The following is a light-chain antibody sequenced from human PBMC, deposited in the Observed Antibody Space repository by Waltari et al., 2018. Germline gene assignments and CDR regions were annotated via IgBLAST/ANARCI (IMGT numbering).Light chain of an antibody. Sequence: DIQMTQSPSSLSASVGDRVTITCRASQAISIYLNLYQQKLGKAPKLLIYAASTLHSGVPSRFSGSGSGTDFTLTITGLQPEEFATYYCQQSFSAPRTFGQGTSLEIK. V-gene: IGKV1-39*01. CDR2: AAS. CDR1: QAISIY. CDR3: QQSFSAPRT. J-gene: IGKJ2*02.